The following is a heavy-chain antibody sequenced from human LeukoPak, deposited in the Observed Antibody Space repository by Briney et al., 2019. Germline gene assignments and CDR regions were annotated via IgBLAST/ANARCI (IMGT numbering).Heavy chain of an antibody. V-gene: IGHV3-23*01. CDR3: AKNGRHPTENYYMDV. Sequence: PGGSLRLSCAASGFTFRSYAMTWVRQAPGKGLEWVSEISNIATINYAASVTGRFTMSRDNSKNTLYLQMNSLRAEDTAVYYCAKNGRHPTENYYMDVWGKGTTVTASS. D-gene: IGHD4-17*01. CDR1: GFTFRSYA. CDR2: ISNIATI. J-gene: IGHJ6*03.